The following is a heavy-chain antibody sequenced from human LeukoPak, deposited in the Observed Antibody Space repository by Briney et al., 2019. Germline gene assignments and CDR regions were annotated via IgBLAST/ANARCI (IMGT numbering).Heavy chain of an antibody. J-gene: IGHJ4*02. CDR3: ARNYY. V-gene: IGHV3-7*05. CDR2: IKPDGSEK. Sequence: GGSLRLSCAASGFTVSSNYMSWVRQAPGKGLEWVASIKPDGSEKYYVDSVKGRFTISRDNAKNSLYLQMNSLRAEDTAVYYCARNYYWGQGSLVTVSS. CDR1: GFTVSSNY.